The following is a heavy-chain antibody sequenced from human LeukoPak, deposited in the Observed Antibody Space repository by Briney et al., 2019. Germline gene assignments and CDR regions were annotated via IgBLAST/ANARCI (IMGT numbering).Heavy chain of an antibody. D-gene: IGHD6-13*01. CDR1: GFTFSTYG. CDR3: AKTGYSSRNWFDP. V-gene: IGHV3-30*18. Sequence: GGSLRLSCAASGFTFSTYGMHWVRQAPGKGLEWVAVISYDGSNEYYADSVKGRFTISRDNSKNTLYLQMNSLRAEDTAVYYCAKTGYSSRNWFDPWGQGTLVTVSS. J-gene: IGHJ5*02. CDR2: ISYDGSNE.